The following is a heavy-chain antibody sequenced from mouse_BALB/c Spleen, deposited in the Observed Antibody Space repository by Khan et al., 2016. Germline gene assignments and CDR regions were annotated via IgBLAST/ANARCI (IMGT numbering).Heavy chain of an antibody. V-gene: IGHV14-3*02. CDR1: GFNIKDSY. Sequence: VQLKEPGAELVKPGASVKLSCTASGFNIKDSYMHWVKQRPEQGLEWIGRIDPANGNTKYDPTFQGKATITADTSSNTAYLKLSSLTSEDTAVYYGASLLFAYCGRGTLVTVSA. J-gene: IGHJ3*01. CDR3: ASLLFAY. CDR2: IDPANGNT.